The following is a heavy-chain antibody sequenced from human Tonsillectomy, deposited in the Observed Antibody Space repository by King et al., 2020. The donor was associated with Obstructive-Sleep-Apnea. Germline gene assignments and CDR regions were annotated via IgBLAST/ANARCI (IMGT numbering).Heavy chain of an antibody. J-gene: IGHJ2*01. V-gene: IGHV4-59*01. D-gene: IGHD6-19*01. CDR3: AGSPGAVAGNWYFDL. Sequence: VQLQESGPGLVKPSETLSLTCAVSGGSISSYSWSWIRQPPGKGLEWIGYIYYSGTTNYNPSLKSRVTISVDTSKNQVSLKLTSVTAADTAVYYCAGSPGAVAGNWYFDLWGRGTLVTVSS. CDR2: IYYSGTT. CDR1: GGSISSYS.